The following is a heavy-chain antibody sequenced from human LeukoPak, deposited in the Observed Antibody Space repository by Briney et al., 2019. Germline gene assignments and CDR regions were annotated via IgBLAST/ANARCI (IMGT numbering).Heavy chain of an antibody. CDR2: ISYDGSNK. CDR1: GFTFSSYG. Sequence: GRSLRLSCAASGFTFSSYGMPWVRQAPGKGLEWVAVISYDGSNKYYADSVKGRFTISRDNSKNTLYLQMNSLRAEDTAVYYCAKDDYDSSVYDYWGQGTLVTVSS. D-gene: IGHD3-22*01. CDR3: AKDDYDSSVYDY. V-gene: IGHV3-30*18. J-gene: IGHJ4*02.